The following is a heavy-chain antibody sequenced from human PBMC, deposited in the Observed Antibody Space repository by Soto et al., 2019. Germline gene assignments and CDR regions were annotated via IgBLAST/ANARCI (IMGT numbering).Heavy chain of an antibody. Sequence: QVQLVQSGAEVKKPGSSVKVSCKASGGTFSSYAISWVRQAPGQGLEWMGGIIPIFGTANYAQKFQGRVTIPADESTSTAYMELSSLRSEDTAVYYCASHGSRPGEQRWGDCTNGVCYTSSYGMDVWGQGTTVTVSS. CDR3: ASHGSRPGEQRWGDCTNGVCYTSSYGMDV. V-gene: IGHV1-69*12. CDR2: IIPIFGTA. J-gene: IGHJ6*02. D-gene: IGHD2-8*01. CDR1: GGTFSSYA.